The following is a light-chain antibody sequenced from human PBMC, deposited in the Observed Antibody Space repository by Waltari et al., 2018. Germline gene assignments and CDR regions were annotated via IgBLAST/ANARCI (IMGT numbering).Light chain of an antibody. Sequence: EIVMTHSPATLSVSLGARATLSCRASQGISSTLAWYQQKPGQAPRLLIFGASTRATGIPTRFSGSGSGTEFTLTISSLQSEDFAIYYCQQYNNWLWTFGQGTEVEIK. CDR3: QQYNNWLWT. J-gene: IGKJ1*01. CDR1: QGISST. V-gene: IGKV3-15*01. CDR2: GAS.